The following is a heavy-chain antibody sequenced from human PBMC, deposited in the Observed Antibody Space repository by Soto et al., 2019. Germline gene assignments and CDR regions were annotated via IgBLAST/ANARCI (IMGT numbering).Heavy chain of an antibody. D-gene: IGHD3-16*01. CDR1: GFTFRNYA. CDR3: ARPWGQLSTYYYGMDT. Sequence: PGGSLRLSCAASGFTFRNYAMHWVRQAPGKGLEWVATISYDGDNKYYTDSVKGPFTISRDNSKNTLYLQMNSLRPEDTAVYYCARPWGQLSTYYYGMDTWGKGTTVTVSS. J-gene: IGHJ6*04. V-gene: IGHV3-30-3*01. CDR2: ISYDGDNK.